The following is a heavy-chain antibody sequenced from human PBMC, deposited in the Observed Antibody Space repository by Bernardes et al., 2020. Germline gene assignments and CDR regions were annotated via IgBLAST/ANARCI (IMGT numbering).Heavy chain of an antibody. V-gene: IGHV4-4*02. D-gene: IGHD3-10*01. CDR3: ARAVGAMVQGVIPYYYGMDV. J-gene: IGHJ6*04. Sequence: SETLSHTCAVSGGSISSSNWWSWVRQPPGKGLEWIGEIYHSGSPNYNPSLKSRVTISVDKSKNQFSLKLSSVTAADTAVYYCARAVGAMVQGVIPYYYGMDVWGKGTTVTVSS. CDR1: GGSISSSNW. CDR2: IYHSGSP.